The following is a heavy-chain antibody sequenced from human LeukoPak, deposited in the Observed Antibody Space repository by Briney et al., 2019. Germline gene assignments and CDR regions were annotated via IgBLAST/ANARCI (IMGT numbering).Heavy chain of an antibody. CDR2: IYYSGST. V-gene: IGHV4-34*01. J-gene: IGHJ5*02. D-gene: IGHD3-3*01. CDR1: GGSFSGYS. CDR3: ATSWSGSQYPRT. Sequence: KPSETLSLTCAVYGGSFSGYSWNWIRQPPGKGLEWIGTIYYSGSTYYNPSLKSRVTMSVDTSRSQFSLKLSSVTAADTAMYYCATSWSGSQYPRTWGQGTLVTVSS.